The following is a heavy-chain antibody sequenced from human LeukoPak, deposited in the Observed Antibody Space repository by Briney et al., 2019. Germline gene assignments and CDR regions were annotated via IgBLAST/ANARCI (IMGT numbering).Heavy chain of an antibody. CDR3: ARDEETVAGLNGFDL. CDR2: ITSGSKYI. V-gene: IGHV3-21*01. Sequence: PGGSLRLSCAASQFAFSSYSMNWFRQAPGKGLEWVASITSGSKYIFYADSVKGRFTISRDNAENSLFLQMNSLRAEDTGAYYCARDEETVAGLNGFDLWGQGTLVTVS. CDR1: QFAFSSYS. J-gene: IGHJ4*02. D-gene: IGHD6-19*01.